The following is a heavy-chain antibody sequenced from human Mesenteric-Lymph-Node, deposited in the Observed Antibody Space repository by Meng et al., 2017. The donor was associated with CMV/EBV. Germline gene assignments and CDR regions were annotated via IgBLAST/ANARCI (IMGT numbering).Heavy chain of an antibody. CDR1: GGSISSGDYY. CDR2: IYYSGST. D-gene: IGHD2-21*01. CDR3: AKYRGSGEGWFDP. Sequence: SETLSLTCTVSGGSISSGDYYWSWIRQHPGKGLEWIGYIYYSGSTYYNPSLKSRVTISVDTSKNKFSLKLTSVTAADTAVYYCAKYRGSGEGWFDPWGQGTLVTVSS. J-gene: IGHJ5*02. V-gene: IGHV4-31*03.